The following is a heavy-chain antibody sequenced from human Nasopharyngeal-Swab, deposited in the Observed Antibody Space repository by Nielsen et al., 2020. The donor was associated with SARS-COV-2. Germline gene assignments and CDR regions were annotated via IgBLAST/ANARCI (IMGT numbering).Heavy chain of an antibody. J-gene: IGHJ3*02. CDR1: GFTFSSYS. V-gene: IGHV3-74*01. Sequence: GESLKISCVASGFTFSSYSMYWVRQAPGQGLVCVSQINVDGSSINCADSVKGRFTTSRDNAKNTLYLQMNSLRAEDTAAYYCTRNHLGLGIWGQGTVVTVSS. CDR3: TRNHLGLGI. D-gene: IGHD3-16*01. CDR2: INVDGSSI.